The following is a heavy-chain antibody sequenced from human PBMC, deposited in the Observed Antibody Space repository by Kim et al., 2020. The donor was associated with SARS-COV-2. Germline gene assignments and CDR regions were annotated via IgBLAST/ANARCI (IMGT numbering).Heavy chain of an antibody. V-gene: IGHV3-15*01. CDR3: TTAIVGAYAFDI. CDR1: GFTFSNAW. CDR2: IKSKTDGGTT. Sequence: GGSLRLSCAASGFTFSNAWMSWVRQAPGKGLEWVGRIKSKTDGGTTDYAAPVKGRFTISRDDSKNTLYLQMNSLKTEDTAVYYCTTAIVGAYAFDIWGQGTMVTVSS. J-gene: IGHJ3*02. D-gene: IGHD1-26*01.